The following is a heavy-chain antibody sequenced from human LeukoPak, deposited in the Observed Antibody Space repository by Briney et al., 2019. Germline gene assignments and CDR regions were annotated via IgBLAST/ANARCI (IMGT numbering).Heavy chain of an antibody. CDR2: IYYSGST. Sequence: PSETLSLTCTVSGGSIRSYYWSWIRQPPGKGLEWIGYIYYSGSTNYNPSLKSRVTISVDTSKNQFSLKLSSVTAADTAVYYCARHTLFDYWGQGALVTVSS. CDR3: ARHTLFDY. V-gene: IGHV4-59*08. CDR1: GGSIRSYY. J-gene: IGHJ4*02.